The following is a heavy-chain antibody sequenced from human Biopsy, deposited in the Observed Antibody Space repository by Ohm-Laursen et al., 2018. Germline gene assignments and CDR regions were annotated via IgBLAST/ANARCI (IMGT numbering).Heavy chain of an antibody. CDR2: IYYSGTT. CDR3: ARVRGGFLEWFDY. CDR1: GESMGTYY. J-gene: IGHJ5*01. D-gene: IGHD3-3*01. V-gene: IGHV4-59*07. Sequence: SHTLSLTWAVFGESMGTYYWSWIRQPPGKVMEWIASIYYSGTTHKNPSLKSRVTISVDTSQGLLSLDLSSVTAADTAVYYCARVRGGFLEWFDYWGQGTLVTVSS.